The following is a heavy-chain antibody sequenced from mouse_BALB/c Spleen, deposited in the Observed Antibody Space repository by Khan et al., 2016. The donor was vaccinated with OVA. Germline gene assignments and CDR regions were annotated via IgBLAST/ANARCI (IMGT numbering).Heavy chain of an antibody. CDR1: GFTFSNYG. V-gene: IGHV5-6*01. CDR3: AMHRVTSPAAWFAY. J-gene: IGHJ3*01. Sequence: EVELVESGGDLVKPGGSLKLSCEASGFTFSNYGMSWVRQTPDKRLEWVATISNDGSYTYYSDSVKGRLSISSDNAKNNLYLQMRSLKSEYTAMYYCAMHRVTSPAAWFAYWGQGTLVTVAA. D-gene: IGHD2-3*01. CDR2: ISNDGSYT.